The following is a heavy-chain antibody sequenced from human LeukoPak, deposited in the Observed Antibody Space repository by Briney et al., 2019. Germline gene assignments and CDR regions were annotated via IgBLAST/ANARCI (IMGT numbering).Heavy chain of an antibody. CDR3: ARVHYDILTGYSYFDY. CDR2: ISAYNDNT. V-gene: IGHV1-18*01. D-gene: IGHD3-9*01. J-gene: IGHJ4*02. CDR1: GYTFTSYG. Sequence: ASVKVSCKASGYTFTSYGISWVRQAPGQGLEWMGWISAYNDNTNYARKLQGRVTMTTDTSTSTAYMELRSLRSDDSAVYYCARVHYDILTGYSYFDYWGQGTLVTVSS.